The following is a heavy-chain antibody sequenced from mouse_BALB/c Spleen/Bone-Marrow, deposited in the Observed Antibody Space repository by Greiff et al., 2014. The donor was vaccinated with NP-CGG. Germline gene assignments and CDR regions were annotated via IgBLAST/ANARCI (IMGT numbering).Heavy chain of an antibody. D-gene: IGHD1-1*01. J-gene: IGHJ3*01. CDR2: VYPGSDTA. Sequence: LQQSGSELVRPGASVKLSCKASGYTFTNFWMHWVRQRPGQGLEWIGNVYPGSDTANYDEKFKSKVTLTVDTSSSTAYMQLSSLTSEDSAVYYCTRSLYYYPAYWGQGTLVTVST. V-gene: IGHV1S22*01. CDR3: TRSLYYYPAY. CDR1: GYTFTNFW.